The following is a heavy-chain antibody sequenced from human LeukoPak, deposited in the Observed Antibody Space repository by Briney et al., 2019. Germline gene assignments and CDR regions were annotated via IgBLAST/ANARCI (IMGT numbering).Heavy chain of an antibody. CDR1: GGTFSSYA. Sequence: SVKVSCKASGGTFSSYAISWVRQALGKGLKWMGGSIPIFGTANYAQKFQGRVTITTDESTSTAYMELSSLRSEDTAVYYCARGVVTGGYYYYMDVWGKGTTVTVSS. V-gene: IGHV1-69*05. D-gene: IGHD3-3*01. CDR2: SIPIFGTA. J-gene: IGHJ6*03. CDR3: ARGVVTGGYYYYMDV.